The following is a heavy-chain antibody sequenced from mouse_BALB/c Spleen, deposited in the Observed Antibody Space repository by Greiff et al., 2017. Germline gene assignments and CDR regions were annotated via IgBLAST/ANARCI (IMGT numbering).Heavy chain of an antibody. CDR3: ARDYDGLMDY. V-gene: IGHV3-2*02. CDR2: ISYSGST. CDR1: GYSITSDYA. Sequence: ESGPGLVKPSQSLSLTCTVTGYSITSDYAWNWIRQFPGNKLEWMGYISYSGSTSYNPSLKSRISITRDTSKNQFFLQLNSVTTEDTATYYCARDYDGLMDYWGQGTSVTVSS. J-gene: IGHJ4*01. D-gene: IGHD2-3*01.